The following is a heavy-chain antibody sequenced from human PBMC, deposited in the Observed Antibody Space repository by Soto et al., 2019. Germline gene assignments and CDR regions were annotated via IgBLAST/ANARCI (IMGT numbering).Heavy chain of an antibody. CDR1: GGSFSGYY. V-gene: IGHV4-34*01. D-gene: IGHD2-2*01. CDR3: ARGLSFQLLNNGLDR. Sequence: SETLSLTCAVYGGSFSGYYWSWIRQPPGKGLEWIGEINHSGSTNYNPSLKSRVTISVDTSKNQFSLKLSSVTAADTAVYYCARGLSFQLLNNGLDRWGQGTLVTVTS. J-gene: IGHJ5*02. CDR2: INHSGST.